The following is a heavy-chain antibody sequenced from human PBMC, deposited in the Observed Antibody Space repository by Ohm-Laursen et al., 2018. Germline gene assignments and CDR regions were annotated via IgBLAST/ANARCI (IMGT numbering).Heavy chain of an antibody. CDR3: ASRANYYYGMDV. CDR1: GYTFTGYY. J-gene: IGHJ6*02. CDR2: INPNSGGT. V-gene: IGHV1-2*02. D-gene: IGHD3-10*01. Sequence: ASVKVSCKASGYTFTGYYMHWVRQAPGQGLEWMGWINPNSGGTNYAQKFQVRVTMTRDTSISTAYMELSRLRSDDTAVYYCASRANYYYGMDVWGQGTTVTVSS.